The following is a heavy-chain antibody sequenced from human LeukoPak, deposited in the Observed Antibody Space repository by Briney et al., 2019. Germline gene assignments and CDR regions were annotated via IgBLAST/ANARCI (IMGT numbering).Heavy chain of an antibody. CDR3: ARHYGP. D-gene: IGHD3-10*01. J-gene: IGHJ4*02. CDR2: IYYSGST. CDR1: GGSISSYY. Sequence: SETLSLTCAVSGGSISSYYWSWIRQPPGKGLEWIGYIYYSGSTYYNPSLKSRVTISVDTSKNQFSLKLNSVTATDTAVYYCARHYGPWGQGTLVTVSS. V-gene: IGHV4-59*08.